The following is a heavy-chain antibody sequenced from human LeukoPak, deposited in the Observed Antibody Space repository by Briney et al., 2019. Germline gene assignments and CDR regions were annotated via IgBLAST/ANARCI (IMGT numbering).Heavy chain of an antibody. CDR3: ARNAYNYGGFDY. D-gene: IGHD5-24*01. CDR1: GFTFRTYG. V-gene: IGHV3-33*01. Sequence: PGGSLRLSCTASGFTFRTYGMVWVRQAPGKGLEWVAVIWYDGSNENYADSVKGRFTISRDNSKSTLFPQMNSLRAEDTAVYYCARNAYNYGGFDYWGLGTLVTVSS. CDR2: IWYDGSNE. J-gene: IGHJ4*02.